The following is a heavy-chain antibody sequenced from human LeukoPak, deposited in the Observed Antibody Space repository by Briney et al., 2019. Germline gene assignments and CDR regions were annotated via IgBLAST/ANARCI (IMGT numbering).Heavy chain of an antibody. CDR3: AKVSGESYYYYYMDV. CDR2: IRYDGTNK. J-gene: IGHJ6*03. D-gene: IGHD3-10*01. CDR1: GFTFRTFG. V-gene: IGHV3-30*02. Sequence: GGSLRLSCAASGFTFRTFGMHWVRQAPGKRLEWVAFIRYDGTNKYFADSVKGRFTISRDNSENTLFLQLNSLRAEDTAVYYCAKVSGESYYYYYMDVWGKGTTVTVSS.